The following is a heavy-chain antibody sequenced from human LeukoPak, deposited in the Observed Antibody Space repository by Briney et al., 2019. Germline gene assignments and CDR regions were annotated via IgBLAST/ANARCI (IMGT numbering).Heavy chain of an antibody. CDR1: GYTFTSYG. Sequence: ASVKVSCKASGYTFTSYGISWVRQAPGQGLEWMGWISAYNGNTNYAQKLQGRVTMTTDTSTSTAYMELRSLGSDDTAVYYCARDLSEITMIVGLGWFDPWGQGTQVTVSS. V-gene: IGHV1-18*01. J-gene: IGHJ5*02. CDR2: ISAYNGNT. D-gene: IGHD3-22*01. CDR3: ARDLSEITMIVGLGWFDP.